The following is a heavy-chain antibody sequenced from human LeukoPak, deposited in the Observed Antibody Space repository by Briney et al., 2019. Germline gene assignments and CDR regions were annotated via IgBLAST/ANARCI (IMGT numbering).Heavy chain of an antibody. CDR3: ARDGVGATSVY. J-gene: IGHJ4*02. CDR2: IIPIFGTA. V-gene: IGHV1-69*01. Sequence: ASVRVSCKASGGTFSSYAISWVRQAPGQGLEWMGGIIPIFGTANYAQKFQGRVTITADESTSTAYMELSSLRSEDTAVYYCARDGVGATSVYWGQGTLVTVSS. CDR1: GGTFSSYA. D-gene: IGHD1-26*01.